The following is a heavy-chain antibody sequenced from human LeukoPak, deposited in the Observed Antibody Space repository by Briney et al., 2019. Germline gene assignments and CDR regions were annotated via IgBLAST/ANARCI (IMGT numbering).Heavy chain of an antibody. V-gene: IGHV1-8*01. CDR2: MNPSSGNT. Sequence: ASVKVSCKASGYTFTSYDINWVRQATGQGLEWMGWMNPSSGNTGYAQKFQGRVTMTRNTSISTAYMELSSLRSEDTAVYYCARVSPRPGEKRIAAAGTRLLLGYWGQGTLVTVSS. D-gene: IGHD6-13*01. CDR1: GYTFTSYD. CDR3: ARVSPRPGEKRIAAAGTRLLLGY. J-gene: IGHJ4*02.